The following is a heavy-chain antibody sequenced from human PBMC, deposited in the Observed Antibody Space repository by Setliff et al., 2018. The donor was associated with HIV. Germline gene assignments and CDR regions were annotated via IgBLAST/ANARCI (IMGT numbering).Heavy chain of an antibody. J-gene: IGHJ6*03. D-gene: IGHD3-3*01. CDR2: IYYSGNT. Sequence: SETLSLTCTVSGDSISSGGYYWSWIRQHPGKGLEWIGFIYYSGNTYYNPSLKRRVSMSVDTSKNQFSLNLSSMTAADTAVYYCARTHYNFNLLEYYYYYYYMDVWGKGTTVTVSS. CDR3: ARTHYNFNLLEYYYYYYYMDV. V-gene: IGHV4-31*03. CDR1: GDSISSGGYY.